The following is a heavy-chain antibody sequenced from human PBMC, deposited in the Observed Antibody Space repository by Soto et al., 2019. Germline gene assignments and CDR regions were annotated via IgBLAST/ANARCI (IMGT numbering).Heavy chain of an antibody. D-gene: IGHD6-19*01. V-gene: IGHV4-59*08. CDR1: TGSLIPSS. CDR2: IHYGVAT. Sequence: SERLSLNCATFTGSLIPSSWCYFWFFPGKVLEWIGYIHYGVATTYNPSLKSRVTISLGTPKKHLYLNLRSVTAADTAVYFCARLYNSSDWTDSDFWGQGTRVT. J-gene: IGHJ4*02. CDR3: ARLYNSSDWTDSDF.